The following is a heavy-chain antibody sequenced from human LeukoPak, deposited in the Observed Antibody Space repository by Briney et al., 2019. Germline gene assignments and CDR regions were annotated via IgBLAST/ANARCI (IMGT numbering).Heavy chain of an antibody. CDR2: INPNSGGT. J-gene: IGHJ4*02. CDR1: GYTFTGYY. D-gene: IGHD4-17*01. Sequence: ASVKVSCQASGYTFTGYYMHWVRQAPGHRLEWMGWINPNSGGTNYAQKFQGRVTMTRDTTISTAYMELTRLRSDDTAVYYCARDNGDYWFDYWGQGTLVTVSS. CDR3: ARDNGDYWFDY. V-gene: IGHV1-2*02.